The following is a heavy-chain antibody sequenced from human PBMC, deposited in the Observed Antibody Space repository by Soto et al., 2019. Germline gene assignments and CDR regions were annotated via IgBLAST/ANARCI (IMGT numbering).Heavy chain of an antibody. Sequence: SETLSLTCTVSGGSISSYYWSWIRQPPGKGLEWIGYIYYSGSTNYNPSLKSRVTISVDTSKNQFSLKLSSVTAADTAVYYCAKKSYGAYAVGVGSYYYGMDVGGQGTTVTVSS. V-gene: IGHV4-59*01. J-gene: IGHJ6*02. CDR3: AKKSYGAYAVGVGSYYYGMDV. CDR2: IYYSGST. D-gene: IGHD4-17*01. CDR1: GGSISSYY.